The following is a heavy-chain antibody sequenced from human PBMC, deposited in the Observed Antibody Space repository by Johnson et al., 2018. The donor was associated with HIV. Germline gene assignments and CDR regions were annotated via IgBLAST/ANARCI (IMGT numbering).Heavy chain of an antibody. Sequence: QEQLVESGGGLVQPGGSLRLSCAASGFTVSSNYMSWVRQAPGKGLEWVSYISSSGSTIYYADSVKGRFTISRDNAKNSLYLQMNSLRAEDTAVYYCVRGGSYAGHNSDVFDIWGQGTVVTVSS. CDR1: GFTVSSNY. CDR2: ISSSGSTI. D-gene: IGHD3-16*01. J-gene: IGHJ3*02. V-gene: IGHV3-11*01. CDR3: VRGGSYAGHNSDVFDI.